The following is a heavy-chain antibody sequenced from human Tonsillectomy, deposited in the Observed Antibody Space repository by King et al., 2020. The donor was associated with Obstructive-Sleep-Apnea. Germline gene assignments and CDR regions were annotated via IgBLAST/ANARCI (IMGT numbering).Heavy chain of an antibody. J-gene: IGHJ3*02. Sequence: VQLVESGGGVVQPGRSLRLSCAASGFTFSSYGMHWVRQAPGKGLEWVAVIWYDGSNKYYADSVKGRFTISRDNSKNTLYLQMNSLRAEDTAVYYCAATRITGTTPDDAFDIWGQGTMVTVSS. D-gene: IGHD1/OR15-1a*01. CDR3: AATRITGTTPDDAFDI. CDR1: GFTFSSYG. CDR2: IWYDGSNK. V-gene: IGHV3-33*01.